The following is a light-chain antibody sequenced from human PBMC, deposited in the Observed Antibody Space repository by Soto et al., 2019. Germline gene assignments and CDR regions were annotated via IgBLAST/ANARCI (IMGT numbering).Light chain of an antibody. Sequence: IVRTQSPDSLAVSLGERATINCKSSQSVLYSSSNKNYLAWYQQKPGQPPNLLIYWASTRESGVPDRFSGRGSGTDFTLTISSLQAEDVAVYYCQQYYTTPLTFGQGTKLEIK. J-gene: IGKJ2*01. CDR2: WAS. V-gene: IGKV4-1*01. CDR3: QQYYTTPLT. CDR1: QSVLYSSSNKNY.